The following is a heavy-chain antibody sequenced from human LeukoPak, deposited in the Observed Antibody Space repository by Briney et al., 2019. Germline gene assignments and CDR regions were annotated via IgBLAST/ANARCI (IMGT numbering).Heavy chain of an antibody. V-gene: IGHV4-34*01. Sequence: SETLSLTCAVYGGSFSGYYWSWIRQPPGKGLEWIGEINHSGSTNYNPSLKSRVTISVDTSKNQFSLKLSSVTAADTAVYYCASRDYGGNSAKFDYWGQGTPVTVSS. CDR2: INHSGST. CDR3: ASRDYGGNSAKFDY. D-gene: IGHD4-17*01. CDR1: GGSFSGYY. J-gene: IGHJ4*02.